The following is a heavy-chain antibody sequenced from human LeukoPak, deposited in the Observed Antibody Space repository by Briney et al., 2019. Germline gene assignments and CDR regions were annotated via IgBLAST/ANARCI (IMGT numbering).Heavy chain of an antibody. CDR1: GYSFTSYW. CDR2: IYPGDSES. CDR3: ARLAQSGSYFDY. V-gene: IGHV5-51*01. J-gene: IGHJ4*02. Sequence: GESLKISCKGSGYSFTSYWIAWVRQMPGKGLEWMGIIYPGDSESRYSPSFQGQVTISADKAISTAYLQWSSLKASDTAMYYCARLAQSGSYFDYWGQGTLVTVSS. D-gene: IGHD1-26*01.